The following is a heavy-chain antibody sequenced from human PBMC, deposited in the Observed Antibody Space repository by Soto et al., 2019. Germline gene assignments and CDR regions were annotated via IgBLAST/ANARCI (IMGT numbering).Heavy chain of an antibody. CDR3: VGSFYDWFDP. CDR2: IYYSGNT. V-gene: IGHV4-39*01. D-gene: IGHD4-17*01. J-gene: IGHJ5*02. CDR1: GGSVSSTKYY. Sequence: SETLSLTCTVSGGSVSSTKYYWDWIRQPPGKGLEWIGSIYYSGNTNYNSSLKSRVTMSVDTSKNQFSLKLRSVTAADTAVYYCVGSFYDWFDPWGQGTQVTVSS.